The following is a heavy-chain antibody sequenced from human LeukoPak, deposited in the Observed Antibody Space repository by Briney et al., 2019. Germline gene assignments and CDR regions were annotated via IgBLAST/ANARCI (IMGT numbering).Heavy chain of an antibody. CDR2: IYYSGST. CDR1: GGSISSSSYY. D-gene: IGHD5-24*01. CDR3: AIRRDGYNQVDY. J-gene: IGHJ4*02. Sequence: SETLSLTCTVSGGSISSSSYYWGWIRQPPGKGLEWIGSIYYSGSTYYNPSLKSRVTISVDTSKNQFSLKLSSVTAADTAVYYCAIRRDGYNQVDYWGQGTLVTVSS. V-gene: IGHV4-39*01.